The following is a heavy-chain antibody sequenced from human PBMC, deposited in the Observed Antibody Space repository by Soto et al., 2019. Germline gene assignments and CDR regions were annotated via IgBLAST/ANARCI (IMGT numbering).Heavy chain of an antibody. CDR2: INPSGGST. J-gene: IGHJ6*02. V-gene: IGHV1-46*01. CDR3: ARDEGYCSGASCYSDYFYYGMDV. D-gene: IGHD2-15*01. Sequence: GASVKVSCKTSGYTFTSYYMHWVRPAPGQGLEWMGIINPSGGSTSYAQKFQGRVTMARDTSTSTVYMELSSLRSEDTAVYYCARDEGYCSGASCYSDYFYYGMDVWGQGTTVTVSS. CDR1: GYTFTSYY.